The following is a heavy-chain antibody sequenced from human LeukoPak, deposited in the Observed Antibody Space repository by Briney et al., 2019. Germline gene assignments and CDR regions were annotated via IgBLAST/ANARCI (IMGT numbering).Heavy chain of an antibody. J-gene: IGHJ4*02. CDR1: GFTFSTYT. CDR3: ARVATAGTVADY. V-gene: IGHV3-21*01. D-gene: IGHD6-13*01. Sequence: GGSLRLSCAAAGFTFSTYTMNWVRQAPGNGLEWVSSISSTSSYIYYAASVKGRFTIPRDNAKTSLYLQMSSLRAEDTAVYYCARVATAGTVADYWGQGTLVTVSS. CDR2: ISSTSSYI.